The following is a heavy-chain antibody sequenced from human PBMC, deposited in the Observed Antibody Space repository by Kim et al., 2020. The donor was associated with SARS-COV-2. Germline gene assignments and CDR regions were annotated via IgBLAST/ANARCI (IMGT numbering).Heavy chain of an antibody. CDR2: IKQDGSEK. CDR1: GFTFSSSW. J-gene: IGHJ4*02. V-gene: IGHV3-7*01. Sequence: GGSLRLSCAASGFTFSSSWMTWVRQAPGKGLEWVANIKQDGSEKYYVDSVKGRFTISRDNAKNSLHLQMNSLRAEDTAVYYCARNRGLDYWGQGTLVTVSS. CDR3: ARNRGLDY.